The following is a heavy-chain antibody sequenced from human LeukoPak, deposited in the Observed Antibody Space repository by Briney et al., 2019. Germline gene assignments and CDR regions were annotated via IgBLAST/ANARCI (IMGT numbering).Heavy chain of an antibody. CDR1: GVTFSSYD. D-gene: IGHD5/OR15-5a*01. CDR2: ISGSGGST. J-gene: IGHJ4*02. CDR3: AKGLSLNYFDY. Sequence: GGTLRLSCAAPGVTFSSYDMSWVRQAPGKGLEWVSAISGSGGSTYYAVSVKGRFTISRDNSKNTLYLQMNSLRAEDTAVYYCAKGLSLNYFDYWGQGTLVTVSS. V-gene: IGHV3-23*01.